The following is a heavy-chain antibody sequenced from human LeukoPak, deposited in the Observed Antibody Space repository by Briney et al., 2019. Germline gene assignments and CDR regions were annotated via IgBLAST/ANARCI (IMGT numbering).Heavy chain of an antibody. V-gene: IGHV1-8*03. J-gene: IGHJ3*02. CDR1: GYTFTSYD. CDR2: MNPNSGNT. D-gene: IGHD3-10*01. CDR3: ARVRRVRNSYAFDI. Sequence: ASVKVSCKASGYTFTSYDINWVRQATGQGLEWMGWMNPNSGNTGYAQKFQGRVTITRNTSISTAYMELSSLRSEDTAVYYCARVRRVRNSYAFDIWGQGTMVTVSS.